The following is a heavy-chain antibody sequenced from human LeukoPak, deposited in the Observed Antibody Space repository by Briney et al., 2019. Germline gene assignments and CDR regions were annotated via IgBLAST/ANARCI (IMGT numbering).Heavy chain of an antibody. CDR2: IIPIFGTA. Sequence: SVKVSCKASGGTFSSYAVSWVRQAPGQGLEWMGGIIPIFGTANYAQKFQGRVTITADESTSTAYMELSSLRSEDAAVYYCARGEQYYYYYYMDVWGKGTTVTVSS. CDR1: GGTFSSYA. J-gene: IGHJ6*03. CDR3: ARGEQYYYYYYMDV. D-gene: IGHD1/OR15-1a*01. V-gene: IGHV1-69*13.